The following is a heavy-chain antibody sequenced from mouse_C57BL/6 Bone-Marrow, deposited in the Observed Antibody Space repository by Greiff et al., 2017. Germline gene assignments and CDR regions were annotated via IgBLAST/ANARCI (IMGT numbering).Heavy chain of an antibody. D-gene: IGHD2-1*01. Sequence: EVQLQESGPGLVKPSQSLSLTCSVTGYSITSGYYWNWIRQFPGNKLEWMGYISYDGSNNYNPSLKNRISITRDTSKNQFFLKLNSVTTEDTATYYCAYGNYWYFDVWGAETTVTVSS. J-gene: IGHJ1*01. CDR2: ISYDGSN. V-gene: IGHV3-6*02. CDR1: GYSITSGYY. CDR3: AYGNYWYFDV.